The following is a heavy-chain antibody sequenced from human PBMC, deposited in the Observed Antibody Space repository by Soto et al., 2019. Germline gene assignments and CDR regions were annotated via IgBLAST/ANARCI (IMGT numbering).Heavy chain of an antibody. CDR1: GFRFSNCA. J-gene: IGHJ4*02. Sequence: EVQVLESGGGLVQPGGSLRISCAASGFRFSNCAMNWVRQAPGKGLEWVPVVSGSGDRTEYADSVKGRFTISRDNSKNTVYLQMNSLRAEDTAVYFCAKDDRWLVPTYFDYWGQGTLVTVSS. CDR2: VSGSGDRT. CDR3: AKDDRWLVPTYFDY. V-gene: IGHV3-23*01. D-gene: IGHD6-19*01.